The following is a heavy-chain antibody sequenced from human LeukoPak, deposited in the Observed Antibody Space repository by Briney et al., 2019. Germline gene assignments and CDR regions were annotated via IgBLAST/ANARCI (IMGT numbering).Heavy chain of an antibody. J-gene: IGHJ4*02. V-gene: IGHV3-74*01. CDR2: INSDGSST. CDR1: GFTFSSYW. CDR3: ARDYYDSSGYFDGLNY. D-gene: IGHD3-22*01. Sequence: GGSLRLSCAAPGFTFSSYWMHSVRQAPGKGLVWVSRINSDGSSTSYADSVKGRFTISRDNAKNTLYLQMNSLRAEDTAVYYCARDYYDSSGYFDGLNYWGQGTLVTVSS.